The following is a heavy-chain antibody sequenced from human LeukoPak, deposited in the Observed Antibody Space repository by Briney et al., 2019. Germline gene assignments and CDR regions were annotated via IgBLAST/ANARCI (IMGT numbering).Heavy chain of an antibody. CDR3: ARAEYYYDSSGYKNHRRFDY. Sequence: ASVKVSCKASGYTFTSYGISWVRQAPGQGLEWMGWISAYNGNTNYAQKLQGRVTMTTDTSTSTAYMELRSLRSDDTAVYYCARAEYYYDSSGYKNHRRFDYWGQGTLVTVSS. V-gene: IGHV1-18*01. CDR2: ISAYNGNT. CDR1: GYTFTSYG. J-gene: IGHJ4*02. D-gene: IGHD3-22*01.